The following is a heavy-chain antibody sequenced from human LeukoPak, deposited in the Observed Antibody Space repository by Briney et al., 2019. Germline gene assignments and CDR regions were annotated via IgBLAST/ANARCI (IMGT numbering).Heavy chain of an antibody. CDR3: ARDPGYSGYDTFDY. CDR1: GYTFTGYY. D-gene: IGHD5-12*01. Sequence: ASVKVSCKASGYTFTGYYMHWVRQAPGQGLEWMGWINPNSGGTNYAQKFQGRVTMTRDTSISTAYMELSRLRSDDTAVYYCARDPGYSGYDTFDYWGQGTLVTVSS. CDR2: INPNSGGT. J-gene: IGHJ4*02. V-gene: IGHV1-2*02.